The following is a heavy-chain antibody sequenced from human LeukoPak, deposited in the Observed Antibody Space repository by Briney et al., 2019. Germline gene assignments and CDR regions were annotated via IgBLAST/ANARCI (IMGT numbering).Heavy chain of an antibody. V-gene: IGHV3-21*01. CDR2: ISSSSSYI. D-gene: IGHD3-10*02. Sequence: GGSLRLSCAASGFKFSSYSMKWVRQAPGKGLEWVSFISSSSSYIYYADSLKGRFTISRDNAKNSLYLQMNRLRAEDTAVYYCARGTMFPYYFDYWGQGTLVTVSS. CDR1: GFKFSSYS. CDR3: ARGTMFPYYFDY. J-gene: IGHJ4*02.